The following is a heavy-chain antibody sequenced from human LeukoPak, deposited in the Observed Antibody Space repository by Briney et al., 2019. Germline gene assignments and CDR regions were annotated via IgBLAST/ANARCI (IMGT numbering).Heavy chain of an antibody. CDR1: GFTVSSNY. CDR3: ARDLGLYPI. J-gene: IGHJ3*02. CDR2: IYSGGSI. V-gene: IGHV3-53*01. D-gene: IGHD2-8*01. Sequence: PGGSLRLSCTASGFTVSSNYMSLVRQAPGKGLEWVSVIYSGGSIYYADSVKGRFTISRDNSKNTLYLQMNGLRAEDTAVYYCARDLGLYPIWGQGTMVTVSS.